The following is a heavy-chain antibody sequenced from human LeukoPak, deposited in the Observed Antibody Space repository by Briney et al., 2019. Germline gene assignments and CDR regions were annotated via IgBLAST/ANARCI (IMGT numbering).Heavy chain of an antibody. Sequence: GGSLRLSCAASGFTVSSIHMVWVRQAPGKGLEWVSVTYTGGNSYYADSVKGRFIISRDISKNTLYLQMNSLRAEDTAVYYCAKDRQYGSGWSHFDYWGQGTLVTVSS. CDR2: TYTGGNS. CDR3: AKDRQYGSGWSHFDY. D-gene: IGHD6-19*01. CDR1: GFTVSSIH. V-gene: IGHV3-53*05. J-gene: IGHJ4*02.